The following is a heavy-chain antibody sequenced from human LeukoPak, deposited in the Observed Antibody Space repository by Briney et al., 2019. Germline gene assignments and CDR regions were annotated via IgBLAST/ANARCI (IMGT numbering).Heavy chain of an antibody. V-gene: IGHV4-39*01. CDR3: ARQTYYYDSSGHPCWYFDL. CDR2: IYYSGST. D-gene: IGHD3-22*01. J-gene: IGHJ2*01. Sequence: PSETLSLTCTVSGVSISSSSYYWGWIRQPPGKGLEWIGTIYYSGSTYYNPSLKSRLTMSVDTSKNQFSLKLSSVTVADTAIYYCARQTYYYDSSGHPCWYFDLWGRGTLVTVSS. CDR1: GVSISSSSYY.